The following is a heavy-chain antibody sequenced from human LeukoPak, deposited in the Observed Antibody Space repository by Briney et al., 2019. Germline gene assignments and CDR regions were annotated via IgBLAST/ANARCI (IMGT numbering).Heavy chain of an antibody. D-gene: IGHD3-3*01. J-gene: IGHJ3*02. CDR1: GFTFSSYW. CDR2: IKEDGSEK. V-gene: IGHV3-7*01. CDR3: ARPPYYDFWSGYYIGAFDI. Sequence: GGSLRLSCAASGFTFSSYWMSWVRQAPGKGLEWVANIKEDGSEKYYVDSVKGRFTISRDNAKNSLYLQMNSLRAGDTAVYYCARPPYYDFWSGYYIGAFDIWGQGTMVTVSS.